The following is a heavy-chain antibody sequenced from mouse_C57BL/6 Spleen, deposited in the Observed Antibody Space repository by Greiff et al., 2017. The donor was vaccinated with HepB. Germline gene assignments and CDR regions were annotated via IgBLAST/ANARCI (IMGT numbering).Heavy chain of an antibody. D-gene: IGHD1-1*01. CDR3: ARNYGSFFDY. V-gene: IGHV1-69*01. Sequence: QVHVKQPGAELVMPGASVKLSCKASGYTFTSYWMHWVKQRPGQGLEWIGEIDPSDSYTNYNQKFKGKSTLTVDKSSSTAYMQLSSLTSEDSAVYYCARNYGSFFDYWGQGTTLTVSS. CDR2: IDPSDSYT. CDR1: GYTFTSYW. J-gene: IGHJ2*01.